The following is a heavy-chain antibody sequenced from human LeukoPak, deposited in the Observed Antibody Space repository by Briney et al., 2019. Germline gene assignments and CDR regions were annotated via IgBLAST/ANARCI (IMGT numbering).Heavy chain of an antibody. J-gene: IGHJ4*02. CDR2: IYHSGST. Sequence: SETLSLTFAVYGGSFSGYYWSWIRQPPGKGLEWIGEIYHSGSTNYNPSLKSRVTISVDKSKNQFSLKLSSATAADTAVYYCAREGVTMVRGVIINWGQGTLVTVSS. CDR3: AREGVTMVRGVIIN. V-gene: IGHV4-34*01. D-gene: IGHD3-10*01. CDR1: GGSFSGYY.